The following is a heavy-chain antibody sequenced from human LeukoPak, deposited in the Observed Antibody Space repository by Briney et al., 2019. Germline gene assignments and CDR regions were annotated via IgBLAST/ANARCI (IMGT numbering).Heavy chain of an antibody. Sequence: ASVKVSCKASGYTFTSYGISWVRQAPGQGLEWMGRISAYNGNTNYAQKLQGRVTMTTDTSTSTAYMELRSLRSDDTAVYYCARWEQSGSYGIFDYWGQGTLVTVSS. CDR2: ISAYNGNT. D-gene: IGHD1-26*01. V-gene: IGHV1-18*01. CDR1: GYTFTSYG. CDR3: ARWEQSGSYGIFDY. J-gene: IGHJ4*02.